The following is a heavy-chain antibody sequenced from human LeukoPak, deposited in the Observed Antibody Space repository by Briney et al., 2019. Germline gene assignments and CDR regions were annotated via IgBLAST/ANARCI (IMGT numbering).Heavy chain of an antibody. D-gene: IGHD6-13*01. J-gene: IGHJ6*03. Sequence: ASVKVSCKASGGTFSSYAISRVRQAPGQGLEWMGGIIPIFGTANYAQKFQGRVTITAGESTSTAYMELSSLRSEDTAVYYCARVGMEYYYMDVWGKGTTVTVSS. CDR3: ARVGMEYYYMDV. CDR2: IIPIFGTA. V-gene: IGHV1-69*13. CDR1: GGTFSSYA.